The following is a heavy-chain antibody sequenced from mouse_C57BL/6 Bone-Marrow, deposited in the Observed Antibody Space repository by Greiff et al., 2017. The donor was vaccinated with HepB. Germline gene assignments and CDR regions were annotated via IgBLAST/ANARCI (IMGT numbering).Heavy chain of an antibody. J-gene: IGHJ1*03. V-gene: IGHV1-22*01. Sequence: VQLQQSGPELVKPGASVKMSCKASGYTFTDYNMHWVKQSHGKSLEWIGYINPNNGGTSYNQKFKGKATLTVNKSSSTAYMELRSLTSEDSAVYYCARHQGLSPWYFDVWGTGTTVTVSS. D-gene: IGHD3-2*02. CDR3: ARHQGLSPWYFDV. CDR2: INPNNGGT. CDR1: GYTFTDYN.